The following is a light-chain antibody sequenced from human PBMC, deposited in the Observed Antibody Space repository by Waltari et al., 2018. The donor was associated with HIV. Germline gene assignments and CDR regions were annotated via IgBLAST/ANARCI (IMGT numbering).Light chain of an antibody. J-gene: IGLJ2*01. Sequence: SYELTQPPSVSVSPGQTAIITCSGDKLGDKYASWYQQRPGQSPVLVIYEDGKRPSGSRERFSGSNSGNTATLTISGTQAMDESDYYCQAWDSHNVIFGGGTKLTVL. V-gene: IGLV3-1*01. CDR3: QAWDSHNVI. CDR2: EDG. CDR1: KLGDKY.